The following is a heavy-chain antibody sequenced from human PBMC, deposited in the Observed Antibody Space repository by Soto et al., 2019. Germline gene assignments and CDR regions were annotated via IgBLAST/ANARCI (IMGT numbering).Heavy chain of an antibody. CDR2: ISANNGNT. CDR1: GYTFTGYY. Sequence: GASVKVSCKASGYTFTGYYMHWVRQAPGQGLEWMGWISANNGNTNYAQKLQGRVTMTTDTSTSTAYMELRSLRSDDTAVYYCARFGRRQPTIYIQLWLSHWGQGTLVTVSS. V-gene: IGHV1-18*04. D-gene: IGHD5-18*01. J-gene: IGHJ4*02. CDR3: ARFGRRQPTIYIQLWLSH.